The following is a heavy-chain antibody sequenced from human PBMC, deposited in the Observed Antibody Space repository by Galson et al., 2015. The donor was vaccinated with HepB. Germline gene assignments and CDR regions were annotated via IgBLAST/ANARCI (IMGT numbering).Heavy chain of an antibody. V-gene: IGHV1-46*03. J-gene: IGHJ6*02. Sequence: SVKVSCKASGYTFTSYYMHWVRQAPGQGLEWMGIINPSGGSTSYAQKFQGRVTMTRDTSTSTVYMELSSLRSEDTAVYYCARATEDYYDSSGYYQPTHNYGMDVWGQGTTVTVSS. D-gene: IGHD3-22*01. CDR1: GYTFTSYY. CDR3: ARATEDYYDSSGYYQPTHNYGMDV. CDR2: INPSGGST.